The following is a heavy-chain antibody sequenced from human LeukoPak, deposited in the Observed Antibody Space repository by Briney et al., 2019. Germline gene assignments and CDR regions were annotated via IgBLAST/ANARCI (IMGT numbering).Heavy chain of an antibody. D-gene: IGHD4-17*01. V-gene: IGHV3-73*01. J-gene: IGHJ4*02. CDR1: GFTFNGSA. CDR3: TRRHYGDYVVDN. CDR2: IRSKAHRYAT. Sequence: GGSLRLSCATSGFTFNGSALHWVRQASGQGLEWVGRIRSKAHRYATAYAASVKGRFTVSRDDSKNMGYLQTNSLKTEDTAIYCCTRRHYGDYVVDNWGQGTLVTVSS.